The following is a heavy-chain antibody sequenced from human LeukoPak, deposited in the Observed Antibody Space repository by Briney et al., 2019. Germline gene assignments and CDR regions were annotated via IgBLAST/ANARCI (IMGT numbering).Heavy chain of an antibody. D-gene: IGHD2-2*01. CDR3: ARVIVVVPAALYYFDY. CDR1: GFTFSSYG. J-gene: IGHJ4*02. V-gene: IGHV3-20*04. Sequence: GGSLRLSSAASGFTFSSYGMSWVRQAPGKGLEWVSGINWNGGSTGYADSVKGRFTISRDNAKNSLYLQMNSLRAEDTALYYCARVIVVVPAALYYFDYWGQGTLVTVSS. CDR2: INWNGGST.